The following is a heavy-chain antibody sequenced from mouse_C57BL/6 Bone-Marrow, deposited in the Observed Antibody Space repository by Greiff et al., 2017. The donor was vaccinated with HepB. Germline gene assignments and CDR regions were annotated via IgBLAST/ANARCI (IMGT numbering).Heavy chain of an antibody. D-gene: IGHD1-1*01. J-gene: IGHJ3*01. CDR2: IWSGGST. V-gene: IGHV2-2*01. Sequence: VQLQQSGPGLVQPSQSLSITCTVSGFSLTSYGVHWVRQSPGKGLEWLGVIWSGGSTDYNAAFISRLSISKDNSNSQVFFKMNSLQADDTAIYYCARDYYGSSSFAYWGQGTLVTVSA. CDR3: ARDYYGSSSFAY. CDR1: GFSLTSYG.